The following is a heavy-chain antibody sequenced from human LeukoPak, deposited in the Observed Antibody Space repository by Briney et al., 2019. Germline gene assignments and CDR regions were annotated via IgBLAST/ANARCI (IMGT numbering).Heavy chain of an antibody. CDR3: ARGLTLGYGTRNWFDP. D-gene: IGHD5-18*01. CDR2: SGST. CDR1: GYSISSGDY. Sequence: KASETLSLTCTVSGYSISSGDYWGWIRQPPGKGLEWIGSGSTYYNPSLKSRVTISVDTSKNQFSLKLSSVTAADTAVYYCARGLTLGYGTRNWFDPWGQGTLVTVSS. J-gene: IGHJ5*02. V-gene: IGHV4-38-2*02.